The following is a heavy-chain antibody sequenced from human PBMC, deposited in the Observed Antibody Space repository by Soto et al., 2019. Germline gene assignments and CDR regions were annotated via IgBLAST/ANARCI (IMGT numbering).Heavy chain of an antibody. Sequence: EVQLAESGGGLVQPGGSLRLTCTASGFTFSSSWMAWVRQAPGKGLEWVGNIKHDGSEVYYLDSVRGRFTISRDSAWKSLYLQVNSLRAEDTAVYYCAGIQNNWFDPWGQGTLVAVSS. CDR3: AGIQNNWFDP. V-gene: IGHV3-7*01. CDR1: GFTFSSSW. CDR2: IKHDGSEV. J-gene: IGHJ5*02.